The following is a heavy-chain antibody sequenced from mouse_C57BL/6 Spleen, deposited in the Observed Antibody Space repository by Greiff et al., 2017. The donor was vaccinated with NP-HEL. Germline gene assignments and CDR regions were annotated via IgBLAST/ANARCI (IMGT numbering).Heavy chain of an antibody. V-gene: IGHV14-4*01. Sequence: EVHLVESGAELVRPGASVKLSCTASGFNIKDDYMHWVKQRPEQGLEWIGWIDPENGDTEYASKFQGKATITADTSSNTAYLQLSSLTSEDTAVYYCTIYDGYFYAMDYWGQGTSVTVSS. D-gene: IGHD2-3*01. J-gene: IGHJ4*01. CDR1: GFNIKDDY. CDR3: TIYDGYFYAMDY. CDR2: IDPENGDT.